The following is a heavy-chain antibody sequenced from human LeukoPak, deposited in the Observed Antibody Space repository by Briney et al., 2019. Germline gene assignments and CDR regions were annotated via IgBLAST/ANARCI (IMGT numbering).Heavy chain of an antibody. D-gene: IGHD6-13*01. CDR1: GFTFSSYG. Sequence: KPGGSLRLSCAASGFTFSSYGMHWVRQAPGKGLEWVAVIWYDGSNKYYADSVKGRFTISRDNSKNTLYLQMNSLRAEDTAVYYCARGESSSRPWYYYYGMDVWGQGTTVTVSS. J-gene: IGHJ6*02. V-gene: IGHV3-33*01. CDR2: IWYDGSNK. CDR3: ARGESSSRPWYYYYGMDV.